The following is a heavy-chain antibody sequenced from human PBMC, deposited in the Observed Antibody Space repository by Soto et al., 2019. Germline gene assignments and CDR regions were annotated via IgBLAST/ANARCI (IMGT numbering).Heavy chain of an antibody. J-gene: IGHJ3*02. CDR1: GFTVSDSA. CDR2: IRSKTNSYAT. Sequence: ESGGGLVQPGGSLKLSCAASGFTVSDSAVHWVRQASGKGLEWVGRIRSKTNSYATAYAASVNGRFTISRDDSKNTAYWQMNSLITEEAAVYYCTSQLGEFSCPRAFGIWGHGTMVSVSS. V-gene: IGHV3-73*01. CDR3: TSQLGEFSCPRAFGI. D-gene: IGHD3-16*02.